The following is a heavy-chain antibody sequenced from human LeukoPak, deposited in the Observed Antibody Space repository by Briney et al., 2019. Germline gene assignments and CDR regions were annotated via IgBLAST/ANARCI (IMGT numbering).Heavy chain of an antibody. J-gene: IGHJ4*02. CDR3: ARASNNWNYFDY. CDR1: GGSFSGYY. Sequence: SETLSPTCAVYGGSFSGYYWSWIRQPPGKGLEWIGEINHSGSTNYKPSLKSRITTSVDTSKNQFSLKLNSVTAADTAVYYCARASNNWNYFDYWGQGTLVTVSS. V-gene: IGHV4-34*01. CDR2: INHSGST. D-gene: IGHD1-20*01.